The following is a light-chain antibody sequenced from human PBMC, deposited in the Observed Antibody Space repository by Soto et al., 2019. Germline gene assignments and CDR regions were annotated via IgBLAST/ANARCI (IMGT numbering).Light chain of an antibody. CDR1: QDIGSF. V-gene: IGKV3-11*01. CDR3: QQRSNWPPFFT. CDR2: DAS. J-gene: IGKJ3*01. Sequence: EIVLTQSPAILSLSPGEGATLSCRASQDIGSFLAWYQHKPGQAPRLLISDASDRATGIPARFSGSGSGTDVTLTISSLEPEDFAVYYCQQRSNWPPFFTFGPGTKVAIK.